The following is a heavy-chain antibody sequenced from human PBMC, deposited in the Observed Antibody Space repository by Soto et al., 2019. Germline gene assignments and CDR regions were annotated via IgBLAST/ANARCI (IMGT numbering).Heavy chain of an antibody. CDR1: GASITSNSL. CDR2: IYYSGST. D-gene: IGHD2-2*01. J-gene: IGHJ5*02. V-gene: IGHV4-59*08. CDR3: GRSTGCTWFGP. Sequence: PSGTLSLTCTVSGASITSNSLCSLLREAPREGLEGIEYIYYSGSTNYNPSLKSRVTISVETSKNQFSLKLSSVTAADTAVYSCGRSTGCTWFGPWGQGTLVTVSS.